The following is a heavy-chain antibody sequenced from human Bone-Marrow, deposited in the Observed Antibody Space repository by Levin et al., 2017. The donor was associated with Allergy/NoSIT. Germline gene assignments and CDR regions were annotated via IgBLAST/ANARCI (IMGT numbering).Heavy chain of an antibody. CDR1: GFTFSSYG. Sequence: GGSLRLSCAASGFTFSSYGMHWVRQAPGKGLEWVAVIWYDGSNKYYADSVKGRFTISRDNSKNTLYLQMNSLRAEDTAVYYCARAHYDFWSGYYTGRTAWFDPWGQGTLVTVSS. D-gene: IGHD3-3*01. J-gene: IGHJ5*02. V-gene: IGHV3-33*01. CDR2: IWYDGSNK. CDR3: ARAHYDFWSGYYTGRTAWFDP.